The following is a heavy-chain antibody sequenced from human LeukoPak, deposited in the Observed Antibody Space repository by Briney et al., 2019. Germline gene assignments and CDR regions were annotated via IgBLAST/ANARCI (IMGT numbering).Heavy chain of an antibody. V-gene: IGHV4-34*01. Sequence: PSETLSLTCAVYGGSFSGYYWSWIRQPPGKGLEWIGEINHSGSTNYIPSLKSRVTISVDTSKNQFSLDLSSVTAADTAVYYCARQVGYSYGHIDYWGQGTLVTVSS. CDR3: ARQVGYSYGHIDY. CDR2: INHSGST. CDR1: GGSFSGYY. J-gene: IGHJ4*02. D-gene: IGHD5-18*01.